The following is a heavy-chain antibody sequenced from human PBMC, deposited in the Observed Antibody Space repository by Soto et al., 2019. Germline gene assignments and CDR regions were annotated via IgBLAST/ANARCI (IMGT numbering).Heavy chain of an antibody. D-gene: IGHD4-17*01. CDR2: IYWDDAK. CDR3: SRTSDYDLGAFDH. J-gene: IGHJ4*02. CDR1: TLFGTSCAMG. Sequence: PAQTLILPSVVPTLFGTSCAMGLAWIRQPPRKDLDWLALIYWDDAKRYSPTLTDGLAVSKDTSRKQVVLTVTNVDHGDTTTDYCSRTSDYDLGAFDHWGPGILVTVSS. V-gene: IGHV2-5*02.